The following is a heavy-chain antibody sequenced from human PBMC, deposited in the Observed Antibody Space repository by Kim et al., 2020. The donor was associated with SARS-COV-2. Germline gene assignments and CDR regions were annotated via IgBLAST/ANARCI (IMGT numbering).Heavy chain of an antibody. D-gene: IGHD2-2*02. Sequence: GGSLRLSCAASGFTFSNAWMSWVRQAPGKGLEWVGRIKSKTDGGTTDYAAPVKGRFTISRDDSKNTLYLQMNSLKTEDTAVYYCTTVDCSSTSCYIVNYYYGMDVWGQGTTVTVSS. CDR2: IKSKTDGGTT. CDR1: GFTFSNAW. J-gene: IGHJ6*02. CDR3: TTVDCSSTSCYIVNYYYGMDV. V-gene: IGHV3-15*01.